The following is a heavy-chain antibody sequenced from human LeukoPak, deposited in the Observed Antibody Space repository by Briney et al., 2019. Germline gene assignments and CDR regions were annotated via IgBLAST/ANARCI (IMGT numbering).Heavy chain of an antibody. CDR2: ISADNGNT. D-gene: IGHD2-21*02. CDR3: ARGGDIVVVTADGDAFDI. CDR1: GYTFTSYG. Sequence: ASVKVSCKASGYTFTSYGISWVRQAPGQGLEWMGWISADNGNTNYAQKLQGRVTMTTDTSTSTAYMELRSLRSDDTAVYYCARGGDIVVVTADGDAFDIWGQGTMVTVSS. V-gene: IGHV1-18*01. J-gene: IGHJ3*02.